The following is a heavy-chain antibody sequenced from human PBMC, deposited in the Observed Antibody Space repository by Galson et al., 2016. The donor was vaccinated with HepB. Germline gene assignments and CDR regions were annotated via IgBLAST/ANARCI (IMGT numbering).Heavy chain of an antibody. J-gene: IGHJ4*02. CDR2: IWYDGGTK. V-gene: IGHV3-33*08. CDR3: ARQKRGYGYDRLDY. Sequence: SLRLSCAASGFTFSSFAMSWVRQAPGKGLEWVAVIWYDGGTKYHAESVKGRLTISRDNSKNTLYLQMDSLIAEDTAVYYCARQKRGYGYDRLDYWGQGTLVTVSS. CDR1: GFTFSSFA. D-gene: IGHD5-12*01.